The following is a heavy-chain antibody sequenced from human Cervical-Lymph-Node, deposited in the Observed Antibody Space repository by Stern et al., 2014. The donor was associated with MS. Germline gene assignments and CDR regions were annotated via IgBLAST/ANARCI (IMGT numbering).Heavy chain of an antibody. Sequence: EVQLVESGGGLVQPGGSLRLSCAASGFTFSSYWMHWVRQAPGQGLVWVSRINSDGSSTTYADSVKGRFPISRDSAKNTLYLQMNSLRAEDTAVYYCVRGRGIAASYAMDVWGQGTTVTVSS. D-gene: IGHD6-13*01. CDR2: INSDGSST. V-gene: IGHV3-74*02. CDR1: GFTFSSYW. CDR3: VRGRGIAASYAMDV. J-gene: IGHJ6*02.